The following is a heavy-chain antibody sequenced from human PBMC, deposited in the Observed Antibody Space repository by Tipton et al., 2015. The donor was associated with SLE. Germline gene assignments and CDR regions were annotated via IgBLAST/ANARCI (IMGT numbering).Heavy chain of an antibody. V-gene: IGHV1-46*01. CDR2: IDPSGGFT. CDR3: AREVDAFDT. CDR1: GYTFTSYN. Sequence: QLVQSGAEVKTPGASLKVSCKASGYTFTSYNVNWVRQAPEQGLEWMGIIDPSGGFTTYAQKFQGRITMTRDTSTRTLYMELRSLTSEDTAVYYCAREVDAFDTWGQGTMVTVSS. J-gene: IGHJ3*02.